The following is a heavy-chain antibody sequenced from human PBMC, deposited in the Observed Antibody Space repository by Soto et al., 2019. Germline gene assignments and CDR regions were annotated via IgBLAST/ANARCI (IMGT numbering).Heavy chain of an antibody. CDR2: INPSGGST. Sequence: QVQLVQSGAEVKKPGASVKVSCKASGYTFTSYYMHWGRQAPGQGLEWMGIINPSGGSTSYAQKFQGRVTMTRDTSTSTVSMELSSLRSEDTAVYYCARDGYYGSGSYRNFDYWGQGTLVTVSS. CDR1: GYTFTSYY. D-gene: IGHD3-10*01. V-gene: IGHV1-46*01. CDR3: ARDGYYGSGSYRNFDY. J-gene: IGHJ4*02.